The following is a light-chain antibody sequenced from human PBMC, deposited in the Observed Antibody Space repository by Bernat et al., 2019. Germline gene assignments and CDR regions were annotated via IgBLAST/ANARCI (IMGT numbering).Light chain of an antibody. J-gene: IGKJ1*01. Sequence: EIVLTQSPGTLSLSPGERVTLSCTASQSVSSRQLAWYQQKPAQAPRLLIYGASSRAAGIPDRFSGSGSGTDFTLTISRLEPEDFAMSYCQQYGSSPATFGQGAKVELK. CDR1: QSVSSRQ. V-gene: IGKV3-20*01. CDR2: GAS. CDR3: QQYGSSPAT.